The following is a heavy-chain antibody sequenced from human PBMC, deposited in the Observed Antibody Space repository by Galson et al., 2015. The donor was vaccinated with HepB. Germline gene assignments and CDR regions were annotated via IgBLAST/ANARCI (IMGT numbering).Heavy chain of an antibody. Sequence: SVKVSCKASGYTFASYYMHWVRQAPGQGLEWMGIINPSGGSTSYAQKFQGRVTMTRDTSTSTVYMELSSLRSEDTAVYYCARDRRDSSSWYYFDYWGQGTLVTVSS. D-gene: IGHD6-13*01. J-gene: IGHJ4*02. CDR3: ARDRRDSSSWYYFDY. CDR2: INPSGGST. CDR1: GYTFASYY. V-gene: IGHV1-46*01.